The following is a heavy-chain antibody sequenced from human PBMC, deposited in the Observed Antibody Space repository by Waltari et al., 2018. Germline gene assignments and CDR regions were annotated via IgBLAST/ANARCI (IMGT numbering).Heavy chain of an antibody. V-gene: IGHV4-38-2*01. D-gene: IGHD6-19*01. CDR3: ARVVGSGRRGDWFDP. CDR2: IYHSGST. Sequence: QVQLQESGPGLVKPSETLSLTCAVSGYSISSGYYWGWIRQPPGKGLEWIGSIYHSGSTCYNPTLKSRVTISVDTSKNQFSLKVSSVTAADTAVYYCARVVGSGRRGDWFDPWGQGTLVTVSS. CDR1: GYSISSGYY. J-gene: IGHJ5*02.